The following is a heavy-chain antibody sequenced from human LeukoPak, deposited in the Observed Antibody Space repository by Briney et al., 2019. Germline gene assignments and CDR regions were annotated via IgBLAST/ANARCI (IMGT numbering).Heavy chain of an antibody. Sequence: SETLSLTCTVSGVSISSGDFYWSWIRQHPGKGLEWIGYIYYSRSTYYNPSLKSRVTISVDTSKNQFSLKLSSVTAADTAVYYCARTDFGRSFDYWGQGTLVTASS. CDR1: GVSISSGDFY. J-gene: IGHJ4*02. D-gene: IGHD3-3*01. CDR2: IYYSRST. CDR3: ARTDFGRSFDY. V-gene: IGHV4-31*03.